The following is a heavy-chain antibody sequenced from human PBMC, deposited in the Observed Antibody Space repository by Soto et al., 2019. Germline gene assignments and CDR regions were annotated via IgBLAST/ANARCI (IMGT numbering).Heavy chain of an antibody. J-gene: IGHJ6*01. V-gene: IGHV6-1*01. D-gene: IGHD5-12*01. Sequence: SQTISLTCAISGASVSSNNTAWNCIRQSPSRGLEWLGRTYYRSKWYNDYSVSVKSRITINPDTSKNQFSLQLNSVTPEDTAVYYCARDYKWLNYGMDVWGQGTPVTVSS. CDR1: GASVSSNNTA. CDR3: ARDYKWLNYGMDV. CDR2: TYYRSKWYN.